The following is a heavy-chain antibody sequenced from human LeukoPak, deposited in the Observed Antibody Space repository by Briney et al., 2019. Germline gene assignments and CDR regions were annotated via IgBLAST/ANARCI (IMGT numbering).Heavy chain of an antibody. D-gene: IGHD3-10*01. Sequence: ASVKVSCKASGYTFTSYYMNWVRQAPGQGLEWMGIINPSGGSTSYAQKFQGRVTMTRDTSTSTVYMELSSLRSEDTAVYYCARDKVRGVIIKAGWFDPWGQGTLVTVSS. J-gene: IGHJ5*02. CDR1: GYTFTSYY. CDR3: ARDKVRGVIIKAGWFDP. V-gene: IGHV1-46*01. CDR2: INPSGGST.